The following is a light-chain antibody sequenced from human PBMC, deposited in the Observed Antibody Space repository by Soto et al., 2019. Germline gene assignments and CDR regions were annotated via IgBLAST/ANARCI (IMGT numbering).Light chain of an antibody. V-gene: IGKV1-5*01. Sequence: IQMTQSPSTLSASVGDRVTITFRASQSISTWLAWYQQKPGKVPKVLIYDASSLESGVPSRFSGSGSGTQFTLTISSLQPDDFATYYCQRYNGYSRTFGQGTKVDI. CDR2: DAS. CDR1: QSISTW. CDR3: QRYNGYSRT. J-gene: IGKJ1*01.